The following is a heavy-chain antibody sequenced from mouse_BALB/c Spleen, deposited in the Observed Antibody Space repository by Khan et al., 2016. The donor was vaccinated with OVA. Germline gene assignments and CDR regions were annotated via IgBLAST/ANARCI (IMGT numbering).Heavy chain of an antibody. CDR2: IWSGGST. CDR3: ARIFIGTTDYAMDY. V-gene: IGHV2-2*02. J-gene: IGHJ4*01. D-gene: IGHD2-14*01. Sequence: QMQLEESGPGLVQPSQSLSITCTVSGFSLTSYGVHWVRQSPGKGLEWLGVIWSGGSTDYNAAFISRLSISKDNSKSQVFFKMNSLQANDTAIYYCARIFIGTTDYAMDYWGQGTSVTGFS. CDR1: GFSLTSYG.